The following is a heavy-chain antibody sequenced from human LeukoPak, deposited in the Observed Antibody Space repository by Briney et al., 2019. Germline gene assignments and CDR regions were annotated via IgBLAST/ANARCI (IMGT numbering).Heavy chain of an antibody. Sequence: GASVKVSCKASGYTFTGYYMYWVRQAPGQGLEWMGWINPNSGGTNYAQKFQGRVTMTRDTSISTAYMELSRLRSDDTAVYYCARESIAAMIDPFDYWGQGTLVTVSS. CDR1: GYTFTGYY. CDR2: INPNSGGT. CDR3: ARESIAAMIDPFDY. V-gene: IGHV1-2*02. D-gene: IGHD6-6*01. J-gene: IGHJ4*02.